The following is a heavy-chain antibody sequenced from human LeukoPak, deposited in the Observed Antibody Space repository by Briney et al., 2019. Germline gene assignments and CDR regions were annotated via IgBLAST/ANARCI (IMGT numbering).Heavy chain of an antibody. Sequence: GGSLRLSCAASGFTFSSYGMHWVRQAPGKGLEWVAVISYDGSNKYYADSVKGRFTISRDNSKNTLYLQMNSLRAEDTAVYYCAKDLGDGSPDYWGQGTLGTVSS. V-gene: IGHV3-30*18. D-gene: IGHD3-16*01. CDR3: AKDLGDGSPDY. CDR1: GFTFSSYG. CDR2: ISYDGSNK. J-gene: IGHJ4*02.